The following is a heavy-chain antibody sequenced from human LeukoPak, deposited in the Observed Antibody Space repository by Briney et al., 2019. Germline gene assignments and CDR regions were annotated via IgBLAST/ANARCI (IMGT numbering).Heavy chain of an antibody. Sequence: GGSLRLSCAASGFTVSSNYMSWVRQAPGKGLEWVSVIYSGGSTYYADSVKGRFTISRDNSKNTLYLQMNSLRAEDTAVYYCARALGYCSGGSCYKGGYYYYGMDVWGKGTTVTVSS. CDR1: GFTVSSNY. D-gene: IGHD2-15*01. CDR3: ARALGYCSGGSCYKGGYYYYGMDV. CDR2: IYSGGST. J-gene: IGHJ6*04. V-gene: IGHV3-53*01.